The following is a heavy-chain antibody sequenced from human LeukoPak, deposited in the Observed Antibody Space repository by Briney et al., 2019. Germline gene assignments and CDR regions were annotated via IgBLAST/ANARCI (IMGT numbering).Heavy chain of an antibody. CDR1: GGTLTYDS. Sequence: ASVKVSCKASGGTLTYDSVSWVRQAPGQGLEWMGWIDLNSGHTGFAQKFQGRVTLTWDTSISTAYMELSSLTSEDTAVYYCARNIVATTNYDSWGQGTLVTVSS. D-gene: IGHD5-12*01. V-gene: IGHV1-8*02. CDR3: ARNIVATTNYDS. J-gene: IGHJ4*02. CDR2: IDLNSGHT.